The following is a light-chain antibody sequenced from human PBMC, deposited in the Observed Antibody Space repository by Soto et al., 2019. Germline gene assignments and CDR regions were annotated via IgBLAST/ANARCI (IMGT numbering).Light chain of an antibody. CDR2: DAS. CDR1: QDIGTA. Sequence: AIQLTQAPSSLSASVGDRVTFTCRAGQDIGTALAWYQQKSGTAPNLLIYDASNLESGVPSRFSGSGSGTPFTLAISSLQPEDLGTYYCQQFNSYPHTFGQGTKLEI. CDR3: QQFNSYPHT. V-gene: IGKV1-13*02. J-gene: IGKJ2*01.